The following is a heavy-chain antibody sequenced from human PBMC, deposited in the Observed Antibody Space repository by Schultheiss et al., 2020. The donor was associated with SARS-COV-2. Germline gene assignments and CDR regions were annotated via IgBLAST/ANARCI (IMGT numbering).Heavy chain of an antibody. CDR3: ARSSGGDWRTNFDY. Sequence: ASVKVSCKASGYTFTSYDINWVRQATGQGLEWMGWMNPNSGNTGYAQKFQGRVTMTRNTSISTAYMELSSLRSDDTAVYYCARSSGGDWRTNFDYWGQGTLVTVSS. CDR2: MNPNSGNT. CDR1: GYTFTSYD. V-gene: IGHV1-8*01. D-gene: IGHD2-21*02. J-gene: IGHJ4*02.